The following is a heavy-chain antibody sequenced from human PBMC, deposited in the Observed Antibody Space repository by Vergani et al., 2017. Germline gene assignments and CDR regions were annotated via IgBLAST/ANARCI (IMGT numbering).Heavy chain of an antibody. V-gene: IGHV4-39*01. CDR3: ASRMVVTGPPDAFDI. CDR2: IYYSGST. D-gene: IGHD2-21*02. CDR1: GGSISISSYY. Sequence: QLQLQESGPGLVKPSETLSLTCTVSGGSISISSYYWGWIRQPPGKGLEWIGSIYYSGSTYYNPSLKSRVTISVDTSKNQFSLKLSSVTAADTAVYYCASRMVVTGPPDAFDIWGQGTMVTVSS. J-gene: IGHJ3*02.